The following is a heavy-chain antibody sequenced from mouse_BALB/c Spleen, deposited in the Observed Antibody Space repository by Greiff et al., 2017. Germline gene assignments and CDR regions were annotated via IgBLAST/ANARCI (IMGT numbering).Heavy chain of an antibody. J-gene: IGHJ3*01. D-gene: IGHD1-1*01. CDR1: GFSLTSYG. V-gene: IGHV2-6-7*01. CDR2: IWGDGST. CDR3: ARDYYGSSFAD. Sequence: QVQLKQSGPGLVQPSQSLSITCTASGFSLTSYGVNWVRQPPGKGLEWLGMIWGDGSTDYNSALKSSLGISKDNSKSQVFLKMNSLQTDDTARYYCARDYYGSSFADWGQGTLVTVSA.